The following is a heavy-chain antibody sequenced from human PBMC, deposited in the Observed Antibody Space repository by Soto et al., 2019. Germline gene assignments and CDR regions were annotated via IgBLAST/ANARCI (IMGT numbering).Heavy chain of an antibody. J-gene: IGHJ6*02. CDR2: IWYDGSNK. CDR1: GSTFSSYG. V-gene: IGHV3-33*01. D-gene: IGHD2-15*01. Sequence: GGSLRLSCAASGSTFSSYGMHWVRQAPGKGLEWVAVIWYDGSNKYYADSVKGRFTISRDNSKNTLYLQMNSLRAEDTAVYYCARGYCSGGSCYFGFYGMDVWGQGTTVTVSS. CDR3: ARGYCSGGSCYFGFYGMDV.